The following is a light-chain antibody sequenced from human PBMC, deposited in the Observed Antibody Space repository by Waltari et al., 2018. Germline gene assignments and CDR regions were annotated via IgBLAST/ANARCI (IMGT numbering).Light chain of an antibody. CDR2: DVS. V-gene: IGLV2-14*03. Sequence: QSALTQPASVSGSPGQSITISCTGTASDVAFYNYVSWYQQHPCKAPKVIIYDVSERPSGVSNPFSGSKSGNTAYLTISGLQAEDEADYYCNSYTGSSSWVFGGGTKLTV. CDR1: ASDVAFYNY. CDR3: NSYTGSSSWV. J-gene: IGLJ3*02.